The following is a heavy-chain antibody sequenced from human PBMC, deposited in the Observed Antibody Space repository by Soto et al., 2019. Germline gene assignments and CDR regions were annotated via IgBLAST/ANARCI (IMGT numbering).Heavy chain of an antibody. Sequence: GGSLRLSCEVSGFTFSMYSMSWVRQSPGKGLEWVAKIPQDGVDGHYADSVKGRFTISRDNGKNSLYLQLNNLRAEDTAVYYCARDHLILPAHDFFYGSDVWGRGATVTAP. D-gene: IGHD2-21*02. J-gene: IGHJ6*02. CDR1: GFTFSMYS. CDR3: ARDHLILPAHDFFYGSDV. CDR2: IPQDGVDG. V-gene: IGHV3-7*03.